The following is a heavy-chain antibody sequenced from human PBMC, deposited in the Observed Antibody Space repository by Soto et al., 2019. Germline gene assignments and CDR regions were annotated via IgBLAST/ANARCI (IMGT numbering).Heavy chain of an antibody. Sequence: ASVKVSCKASGYTFTSYGISWVRQAPGQGLEWMGWISAYNGNTNYAQKLQGRVTMTTDTSTSTAYMELRSLRSDDTAVYYCAREPRIAAAGYYYYSGMDVWGQGTTVPVSS. CDR3: AREPRIAAAGYYYYSGMDV. D-gene: IGHD6-13*01. CDR2: ISAYNGNT. V-gene: IGHV1-18*01. CDR1: GYTFTSYG. J-gene: IGHJ6*02.